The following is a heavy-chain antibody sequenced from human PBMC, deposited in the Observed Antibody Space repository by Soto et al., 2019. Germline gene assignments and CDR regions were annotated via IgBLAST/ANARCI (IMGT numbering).Heavy chain of an antibody. J-gene: IGHJ4*02. D-gene: IGHD3-22*01. V-gene: IGHV1-18*04. Sequence: QVQLVQSGAEVKKPGASVKVSCKASGYTFTSYGISWVRQAPGQGLEWMGWIRAYNGNTNYAQKLQGRVTMTTDTSTSTAYMELRSLRSDDTAVYYCARDGYYDSSGYYYGLFDYWGQGTLVTVSS. CDR3: ARDGYYDSSGYYYGLFDY. CDR2: IRAYNGNT. CDR1: GYTFTSYG.